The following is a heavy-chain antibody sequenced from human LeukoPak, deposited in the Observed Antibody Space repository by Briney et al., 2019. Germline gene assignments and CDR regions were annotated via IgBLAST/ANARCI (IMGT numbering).Heavy chain of an antibody. Sequence: GGSLKLSCAASGFTISNYAMSWVGQALGKGLEWVSAIVGSGGSTYYADSVKGRFSISRDNSKNTLFLQMNSLRVEDTALYYCSKWGDYDVLTGYYDSDFWGQGTLVTVSS. J-gene: IGHJ4*02. D-gene: IGHD3-9*01. CDR1: GFTISNYA. CDR2: IVGSGGST. V-gene: IGHV3-23*01. CDR3: SKWGDYDVLTGYYDSDF.